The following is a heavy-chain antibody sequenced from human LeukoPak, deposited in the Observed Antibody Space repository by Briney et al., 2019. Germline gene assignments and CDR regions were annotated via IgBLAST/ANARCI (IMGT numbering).Heavy chain of an antibody. J-gene: IGHJ4*02. D-gene: IGHD6-13*01. CDR3: ALYSSSRGYYFDY. CDR2: IYYSGST. CDR1: GGSISSSSYY. Sequence: SETLSLTCTVSGGSISSSSYYWGWIRQPPGKGLEWIGNIYYSGSTYYNPSLKSRVTISVDTYKNQFSLKLSSVTAADTAVYYCALYSSSRGYYFDYWGQGTLVTVSS. V-gene: IGHV4-39*07.